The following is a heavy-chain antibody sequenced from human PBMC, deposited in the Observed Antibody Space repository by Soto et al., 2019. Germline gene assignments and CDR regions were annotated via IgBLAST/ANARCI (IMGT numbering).Heavy chain of an antibody. V-gene: IGHV4-30-2*01. J-gene: IGHJ4*02. Sequence: PSETLSLTCAVSGGSISSGGYSWSWIRQPPGKGLEWIGYIYHSGSTYYNPSLKSRVTISVDRSKNQFSLKLSSVTAADTAVYYCARGAIVVPAAMRANFDYWGQGTLVTVSS. CDR1: GGSISSGGYS. CDR2: IYHSGST. D-gene: IGHD2-2*01. CDR3: ARGAIVVPAAMRANFDY.